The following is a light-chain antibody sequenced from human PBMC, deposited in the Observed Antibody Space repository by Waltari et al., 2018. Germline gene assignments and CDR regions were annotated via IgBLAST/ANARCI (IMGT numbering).Light chain of an antibody. Sequence: QSALTQPRSVSGSPGQSVTISCTGTSSDVGGYNYVSWYQQYPGKAPKLMIYDVSKRPSGVPDRVSGSKSGNTASLTISGLQAEDEVDYYCCSYAGSYTPWVFGGGTKLTVL. V-gene: IGLV2-11*01. J-gene: IGLJ3*02. CDR2: DVS. CDR3: CSYAGSYTPWV. CDR1: SSDVGGYNY.